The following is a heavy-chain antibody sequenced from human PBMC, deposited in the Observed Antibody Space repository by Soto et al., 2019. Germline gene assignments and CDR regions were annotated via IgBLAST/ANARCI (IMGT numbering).Heavy chain of an antibody. V-gene: IGHV3-33*01. CDR3: ARGGTNGWSLDY. CDR1: GFTFSNYA. J-gene: IGHJ4*02. CDR2: IWYDGSKK. Sequence: SGFTFSNYAMHWVRQAPGRGLQWVAIIWYDGSKKYYGDSVEGRFTIFRDNSNNMLYLQVNSLRAEDTAVYYCARGGTNGWSLDYWGQGTPVTVSS. D-gene: IGHD6-19*01.